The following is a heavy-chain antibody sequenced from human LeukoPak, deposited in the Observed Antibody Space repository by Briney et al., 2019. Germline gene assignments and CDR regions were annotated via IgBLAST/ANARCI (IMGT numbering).Heavy chain of an antibody. CDR2: ILASGGGT. J-gene: IGHJ4*02. D-gene: IGHD3-22*01. V-gene: IGHV3-23*01. CDR1: GFTFSSYA. Sequence: GGSLRLSCAASGFTFSSYAMTWVRQAPGKGLEWVSAILASGGGTNYADSAKARFTISRHNSKKTLYQQMNSLRAEDTAGYYCAKNYYDSSGYYSWYFDYWGQGTQVTVSS. CDR3: AKNYYDSSGYYSWYFDY.